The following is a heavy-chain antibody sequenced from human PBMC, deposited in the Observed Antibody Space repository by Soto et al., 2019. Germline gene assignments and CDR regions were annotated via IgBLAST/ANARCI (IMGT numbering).Heavy chain of an antibody. CDR1: GFTFTSYW. J-gene: IGHJ6*02. CDR3: ASRLRDYYAMDV. Sequence: GGSLRLSCAASGFTFTSYWMSWVRQAPGKGLEWVANIKQDGNEKYYVDSVKGRFTVSRDNAKNSLYLQMNSLRAEDTAVYYCASRLRDYYAMDVWGQGTTVTAP. D-gene: IGHD5-12*01. CDR2: IKQDGNEK. V-gene: IGHV3-7*02.